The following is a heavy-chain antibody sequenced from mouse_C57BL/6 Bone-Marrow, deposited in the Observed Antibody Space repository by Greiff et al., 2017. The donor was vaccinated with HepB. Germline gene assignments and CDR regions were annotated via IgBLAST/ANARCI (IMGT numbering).Heavy chain of an antibody. CDR2: IDPENGDT. D-gene: IGHD2-13*01. CDR1: GFNIKDDY. Sequence: EVQLQESGAELVRPGASVKLSCTASGFNIKDDYMHWVKQRPEQGLEWVGWIDPENGDTEYASEFQSKSTITADTSSTTAYLQLISLTSEDTAVYYCTTVGDLYAMDDWGQGTSVTVSS. J-gene: IGHJ4*01. V-gene: IGHV14-4*01. CDR3: TTVGDLYAMDD.